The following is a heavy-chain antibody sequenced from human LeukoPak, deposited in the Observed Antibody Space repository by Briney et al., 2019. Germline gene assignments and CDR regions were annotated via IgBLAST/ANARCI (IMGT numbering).Heavy chain of an antibody. V-gene: IGHV4-34*01. Sequence: SETLSLTCAVYGASFNGYYWSWIRQSPGKGLEWVGEINHSGRTYYNPSLKGRVTISFDTSKNHFSLKLTSVTAADTGVYYCARLLIASPSHYYYKDVWGKGTTVIVSS. CDR2: INHSGRT. J-gene: IGHJ6*04. CDR1: GASFNGYY. D-gene: IGHD3-16*01. CDR3: ARLLIASPSHYYYKDV.